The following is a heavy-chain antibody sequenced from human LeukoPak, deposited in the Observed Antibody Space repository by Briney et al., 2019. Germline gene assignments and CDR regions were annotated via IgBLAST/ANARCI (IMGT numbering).Heavy chain of an antibody. CDR1: GYSISSGYY. CDR2: IYHSGST. CDR3: ATLVSTRYYFDY. Sequence: SETLXLTCTVSGYSISSGYYWGWIRQPPGKGLEWIGSIYHSGSTYYNPSLKSRVTISVDTSKNQFSLRLTSVTAADTAVYFCATLVSTRYYFDYWGQGTLVTVSS. V-gene: IGHV4-38-2*02. D-gene: IGHD5/OR15-5a*01. J-gene: IGHJ4*02.